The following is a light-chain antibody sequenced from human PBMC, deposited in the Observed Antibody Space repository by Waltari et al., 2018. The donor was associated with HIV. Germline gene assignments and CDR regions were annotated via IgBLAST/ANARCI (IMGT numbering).Light chain of an antibody. CDR1: QSVCSSY. CDR3: QQYGSSLGT. Sequence: EIVLTQSPGTLSLSPGERATLSCRASQSVCSSYLAWYQQKPGQAPRLLIYGASSRATGIPDRFSGSGSGTDFTLTISRLEPEDFAVYYWQQYGSSLGTFGQGTRLEIK. V-gene: IGKV3-20*01. J-gene: IGKJ5*01. CDR2: GAS.